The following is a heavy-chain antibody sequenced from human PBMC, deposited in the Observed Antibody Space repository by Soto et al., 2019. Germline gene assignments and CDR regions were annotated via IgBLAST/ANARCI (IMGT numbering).Heavy chain of an antibody. D-gene: IGHD5-18*01. J-gene: IGHJ1*01. V-gene: IGHV3-23*01. Sequence: EVQLLESGGGLVQPGGSLRLSCAASGFTFSSYAMSWVRQAPGKGLEWVSAISGSGGSTYYADSVKGRFIISRDNSKNTLYLQMNSLRAEDTAVYYCVSPMVIRYFQHWGQGTLVTVSS. CDR1: GFTFSSYA. CDR3: VSPMVIRYFQH. CDR2: ISGSGGST.